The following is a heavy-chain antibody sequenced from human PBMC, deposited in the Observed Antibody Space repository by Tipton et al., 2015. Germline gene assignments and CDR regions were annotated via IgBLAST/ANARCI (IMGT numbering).Heavy chain of an antibody. CDR3: ARGPMTTLTGGYFDY. CDR2: IWYDGSNK. D-gene: IGHD4-11*01. V-gene: IGHV3-33*01. Sequence: SLRLSCAASGFTSSSYGMHWVRQAPGKGLEWVAVIWYDGSNKYYADSVKGRFTISRDNSKNTMYLQMNSPRAEDTAMYYCARGPMTTLTGGYFDYWGQGTLVTVSS. J-gene: IGHJ4*02. CDR1: GFTSSSYG.